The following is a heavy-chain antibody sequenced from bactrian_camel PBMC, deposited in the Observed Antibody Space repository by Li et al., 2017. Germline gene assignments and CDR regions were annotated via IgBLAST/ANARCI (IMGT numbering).Heavy chain of an antibody. Sequence: HVQLVESGGGSVQAGGSLRLSCAASGYIYKMSCMGWFRQAPGKEREGVAAVKSDGSTSYPDSVKGRFTVSQDVAKNALYLQMNSLKSEDTALYYCATGQPRGWMTGSNNWGQGTQVTVS. V-gene: IGHV3S53*01. CDR1: GYIYKMSC. D-gene: IGHD3*01. CDR2: VKSDGST. CDR3: ATGQPRGWMTGSNN. J-gene: IGHJ4*01.